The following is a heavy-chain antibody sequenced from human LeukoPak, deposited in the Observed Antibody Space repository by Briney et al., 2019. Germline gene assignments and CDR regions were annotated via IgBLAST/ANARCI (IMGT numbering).Heavy chain of an antibody. D-gene: IGHD2-2*01. CDR1: GFTFSSHW. CDR3: ARDIVTPGIFCDY. V-gene: IGHV3-7*04. J-gene: IGHJ4*02. Sequence: PGGSLTEYCAASGFTFSSHWMSGDRQAPGKGLEWVANINQDGSERYYVESVKGRFTISRDNAKNSLYLQMNSLRAEDTAVYYCARDIVTPGIFCDYWGQGALVTVSS. CDR2: INQDGSER.